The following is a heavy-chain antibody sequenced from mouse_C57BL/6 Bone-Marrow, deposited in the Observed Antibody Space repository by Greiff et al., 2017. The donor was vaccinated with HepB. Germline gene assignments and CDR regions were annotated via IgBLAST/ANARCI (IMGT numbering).Heavy chain of an antibody. CDR1: GYTFTDYN. V-gene: IGHV1-22*01. CDR3: ARSLEAFDY. J-gene: IGHJ2*01. Sequence: EVQLVESGPELVKPGASVKMSCKASGYTFTDYNMHWVKQSHGKSLEWIGYINPNNGGTSYNQKFKGKATLTVNKSSSTAYMELRSLTSEDSAVYYCARSLEAFDYWGQGTTLTVSS. CDR2: INPNNGGT.